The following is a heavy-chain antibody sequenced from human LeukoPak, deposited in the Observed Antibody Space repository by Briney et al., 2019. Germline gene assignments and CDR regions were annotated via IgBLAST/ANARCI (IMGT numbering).Heavy chain of an antibody. CDR3: ARDLTAMAGGPYYYYYMDV. CDR2: IIPIFGTA. J-gene: IGHJ6*03. V-gene: IGHV1-69*05. Sequence: SVKVSCKASGGTFSSYAISWVRQAPGQGLEWMGRIIPIFGTANYAQKFQGRVTITTDESTSTAYMELSSLRSEDTAVYYCARDLTAMAGGPYYYYYMDVWGKGTTVTVSS. CDR1: GGTFSSYA. D-gene: IGHD5-18*01.